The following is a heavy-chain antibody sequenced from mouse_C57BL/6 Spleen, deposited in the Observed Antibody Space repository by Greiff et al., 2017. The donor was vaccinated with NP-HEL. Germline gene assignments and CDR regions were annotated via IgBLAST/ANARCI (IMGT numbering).Heavy chain of an antibody. CDR1: GYAFSSSW. J-gene: IGHJ2*01. CDR2: IYPGDGDT. CDR3: ANYSGSSYYFDY. Sequence: QVQLKQSGPELVKPGASVKISCKASGYAFSSSWMNWVKQRPGKGLEWIGRIYPGDGDTNYNGKFKGKVTLTADKSSSTAYMQLSILTSEDSAVYFCANYSGSSYYFDYWGQGTTLTVSS. D-gene: IGHD1-1*01. V-gene: IGHV1-82*01.